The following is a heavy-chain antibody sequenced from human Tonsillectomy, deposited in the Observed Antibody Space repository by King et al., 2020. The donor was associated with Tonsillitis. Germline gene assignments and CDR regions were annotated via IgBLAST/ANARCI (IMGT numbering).Heavy chain of an antibody. CDR2: IYPDDSDT. V-gene: IGHV5-51*03. CDR1: GYIFINFW. CDR3: VRGRVNGINGVPVPGTYFDY. D-gene: IGHD2-8*01. J-gene: IGHJ4*02. Sequence: QLVQSGAEGKKPGQSLKISCQGSGYIFINFWIGWVRQMPGRGLEWMGIIYPDDSDTRYSPSFQGQVTISVDKSNSTAYLQWTSLKASATAMYYCVRGRVNGINGVPVPGTYFDYWGQGTPVTVSS.